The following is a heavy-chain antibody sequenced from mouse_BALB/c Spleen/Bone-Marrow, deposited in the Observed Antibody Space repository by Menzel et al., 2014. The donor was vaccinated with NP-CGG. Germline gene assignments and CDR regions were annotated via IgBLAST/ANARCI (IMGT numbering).Heavy chain of an antibody. J-gene: IGHJ4*01. D-gene: IGHD2-2*01. CDR3: AGGWLPSYAMDY. V-gene: IGHV14-3*02. CDR2: IDPANGNT. Sequence: EVQLQQSGAELVKPGASVKLSCTASGFNIKDTYMHWVKQRPEQGLEWIGRIDPANGNTKYDPKFQGKATITADTSSNTASLQLSSLTSEDTAVYYCAGGWLPSYAMDYWGQGTSVTVSS. CDR1: GFNIKDTY.